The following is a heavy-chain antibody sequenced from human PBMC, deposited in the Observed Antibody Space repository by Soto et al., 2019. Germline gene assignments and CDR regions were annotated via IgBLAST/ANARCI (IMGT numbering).Heavy chain of an antibody. CDR2: ISGSGGST. J-gene: IGHJ6*03. CDR3: AKSGAWGYDYPADPYYYYYYMDV. Sequence: GGSLRLSCSASGFTFSSYAMSWVRQAPGKGLEWVSAISGSGGSTYYADSVKGRFTISRDNSKNTLYLQMNSLRAEDTAVYYCAKSGAWGYDYPADPYYYYYYMDVWGKGTTVTVSS. V-gene: IGHV3-23*01. D-gene: IGHD5-12*01. CDR1: GFTFSSYA.